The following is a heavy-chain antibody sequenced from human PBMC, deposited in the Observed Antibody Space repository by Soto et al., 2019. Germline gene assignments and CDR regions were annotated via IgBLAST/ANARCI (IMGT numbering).Heavy chain of an antibody. CDR3: VRGTTAWRGMDY. D-gene: IGHD1-1*01. Sequence: PGGSLRLSCAASGFTLSTYCMHWARHTPGTGLVWVSRTCRYGRELYYADSVKGRFTISRDDAKNTLYLQMDSLRVEDTGIYYCVRGTTAWRGMDYWGQGALVTVSS. CDR2: TCRYGREL. V-gene: IGHV3-74*01. J-gene: IGHJ4*02. CDR1: GFTLSTYC.